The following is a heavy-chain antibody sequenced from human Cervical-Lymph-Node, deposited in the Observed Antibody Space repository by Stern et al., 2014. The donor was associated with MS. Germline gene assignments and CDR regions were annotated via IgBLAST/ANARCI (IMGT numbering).Heavy chain of an antibody. J-gene: IGHJ4*02. CDR3: ARAFSDYHDSTPGY. D-gene: IGHD3-22*01. V-gene: IGHV4-59*01. Sequence: VQLVESGPGLVKPSETLSLTCTVSYDSISSYYWTWLRQPPGKGLEWIWYINYSRNPNYNPALQSRVTISVDTSKNQFSLKLTSVTAADTAVYYCARAFSDYHDSTPGYWGQGTLVTVSS. CDR2: INYSRNP. CDR1: YDSISSYY.